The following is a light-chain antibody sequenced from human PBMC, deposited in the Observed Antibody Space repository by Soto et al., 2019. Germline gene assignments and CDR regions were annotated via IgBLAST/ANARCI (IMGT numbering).Light chain of an antibody. Sequence: DIQMTQSPSSLSASVGDRVTITCRASQSISNYLNWYQQKPGKAPKLLMYAASSLQSGVPSRFGGSGSGPDFTLTISSLPPEDFATYYCQQSYSTPRTFGQGTKVEIK. V-gene: IGKV1-39*01. CDR3: QQSYSTPRT. J-gene: IGKJ1*01. CDR1: QSISNY. CDR2: AAS.